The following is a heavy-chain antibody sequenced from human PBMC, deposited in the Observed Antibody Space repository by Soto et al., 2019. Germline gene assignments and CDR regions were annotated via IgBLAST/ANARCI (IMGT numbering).Heavy chain of an antibody. J-gene: IGHJ5*02. D-gene: IGHD3-10*01. Sequence: SETLSLTCTVSGGSISSGGYYWSWIRQHPGKGLEWIGYIYYSGSTYYNPSLKSRVTISVDTSKNQFSLKLSSVTAADTAVYYCARCPPFRGNWFDPWGQGTLVTVSS. CDR3: ARCPPFRGNWFDP. CDR1: GGSISSGGYY. CDR2: IYYSGST. V-gene: IGHV4-31*03.